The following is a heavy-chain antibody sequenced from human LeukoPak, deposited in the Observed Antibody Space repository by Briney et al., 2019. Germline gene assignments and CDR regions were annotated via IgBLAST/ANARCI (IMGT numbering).Heavy chain of an antibody. CDR1: GYSISSGYY. CDR3: ARVRGYCSSTICYRYYFDY. Sequence: PSETLSLTCTVSGYSISSGYYWGWIRPPPGKGLEWIGTIYHSGSTYYNPSLKSRVTISVDTSKNQFSLKLTSVTAADTAVYYCARVRGYCSSTICYRYYFDYWGQGTLDTVSS. V-gene: IGHV4-38-2*02. J-gene: IGHJ4*02. CDR2: IYHSGST. D-gene: IGHD2-2*01.